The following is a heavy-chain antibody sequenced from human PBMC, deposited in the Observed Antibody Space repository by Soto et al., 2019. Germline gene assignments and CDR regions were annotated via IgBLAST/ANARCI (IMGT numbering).Heavy chain of an antibody. D-gene: IGHD4-17*01. Sequence: SETLSLTCTVSGGSISSSSYYWGWIRQPPGKGLGWIGSIYYSGSTYYNPSLKSRVTISVDTSKNQFSLKLSSVTAADTAVYYCARHDYGDYDYWGQGTLVTVSS. V-gene: IGHV4-39*01. J-gene: IGHJ4*02. CDR2: IYYSGST. CDR1: GGSISSSSYY. CDR3: ARHDYGDYDY.